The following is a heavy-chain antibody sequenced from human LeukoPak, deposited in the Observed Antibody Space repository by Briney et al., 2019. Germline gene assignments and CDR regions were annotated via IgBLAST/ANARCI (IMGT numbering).Heavy chain of an antibody. J-gene: IGHJ5*02. CDR3: ARDRSYGGSRFDT. V-gene: IGHV4-4*07. CDR2: ISYSGNT. D-gene: IGHD4-17*01. Sequence: KSSETLSLTCTVSGGSISSYYWSWIRQPAGKELEWIGRISYSGNTDYSPSLKSRVTISLDTSKNQFSLGLNSVTATDTAVYYCARDRSYGGSRFDTWGQGILVTVSS. CDR1: GGSISSYY.